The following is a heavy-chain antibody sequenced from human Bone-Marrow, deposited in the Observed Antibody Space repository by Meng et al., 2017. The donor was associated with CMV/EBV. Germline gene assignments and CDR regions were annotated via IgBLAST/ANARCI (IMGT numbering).Heavy chain of an antibody. V-gene: IGHV3-11*04. CDR1: GFTFSDYY. CDR3: ARGPRSGWPYYYYGMDV. J-gene: IGHJ6*02. CDR2: ISSSGSTI. Sequence: GGSLRLSCAASGFTFSDYYMSWIRQAPGKGLEWVSYISSSGSTIYYADSVKGRFTISRDNAKNSLYLQMNSLRAGDTAVYYCARGPRSGWPYYYYGMDVWGQGTTVTVSS. D-gene: IGHD6-19*01.